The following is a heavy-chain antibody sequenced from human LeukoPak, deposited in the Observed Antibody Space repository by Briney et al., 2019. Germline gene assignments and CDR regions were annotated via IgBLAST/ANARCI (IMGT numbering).Heavy chain of an antibody. D-gene: IGHD2-8*01. CDR2: ISGSSGNT. CDR1: GFTFSSYA. Sequence: PGGSLRLSCVASGFTFSSYAMSWVRQAPGKGLEWVSAISGSSGNTHYADSVKGRFTISRDNSKNTLYLQMNSLRAEDTAVYYCAKDVSVRQPYYFDYWGQGTLVTVSS. V-gene: IGHV3-23*01. J-gene: IGHJ4*02. CDR3: AKDVSVRQPYYFDY.